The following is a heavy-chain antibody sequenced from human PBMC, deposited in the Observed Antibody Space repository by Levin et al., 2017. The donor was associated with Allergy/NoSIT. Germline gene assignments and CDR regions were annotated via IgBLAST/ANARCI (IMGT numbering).Heavy chain of an antibody. CDR2: INGDGNST. D-gene: IGHD5-12*01. CDR1: GFTFSSYW. Sequence: LSLTCAASGFTFSSYWMHWVRQAPGKGLVWVSRINGDGNSTTYADSVKGRFTISRDNAKNTLYLQMNSLRAEDTALYYCAREVATQSRTFDYWGQGTLVTVSS. V-gene: IGHV3-74*01. CDR3: AREVATQSRTFDY. J-gene: IGHJ4*02.